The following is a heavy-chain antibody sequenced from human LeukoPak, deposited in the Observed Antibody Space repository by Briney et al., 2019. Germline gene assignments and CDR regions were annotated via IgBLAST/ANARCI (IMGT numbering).Heavy chain of an antibody. CDR3: ARQVLKWLSGDLVDY. CDR1: GGSISSSSYY. CDR2: IYYSGST. V-gene: IGHV4-39*01. D-gene: IGHD3-3*01. Sequence: PSETLSLTCTVSGGSISSSSYYWGWIRQPPGKGLGWIGSIYYSGSTYYNPSLKSRVTISVDTSKNQFSLKLSSVTAADTAVYYCARQVLKWLSGDLVDYWGQGTLVTVSS. J-gene: IGHJ4*02.